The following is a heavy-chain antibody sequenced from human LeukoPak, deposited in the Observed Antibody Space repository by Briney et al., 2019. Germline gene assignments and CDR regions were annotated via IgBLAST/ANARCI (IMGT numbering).Heavy chain of an antibody. J-gene: IGHJ5*02. Sequence: GGSLRLSCAASGFTFSSYWMSWVRQAPGKGLEWVANIKQDGSEKYYVDSAKGRFTISRDNAKNSLYLQMNSLRAEDTAVYYCARGPLNIVATMGDWFDPWGQGTLVTVSS. CDR2: IKQDGSEK. D-gene: IGHD5-12*01. CDR3: ARGPLNIVATMGDWFDP. V-gene: IGHV3-7*01. CDR1: GFTFSSYW.